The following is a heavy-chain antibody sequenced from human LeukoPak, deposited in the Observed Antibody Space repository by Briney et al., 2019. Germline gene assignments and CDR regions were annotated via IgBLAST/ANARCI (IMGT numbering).Heavy chain of an antibody. Sequence: GGSLRLSCAASGFIFSSCWVSWVRQAPGKGLEWVASIKEDGSEKKHADSVKGRFTISRDNAENSLYLQMNSLRAEGTAVYYCATLKAAVTIFDNWGQGTLLTVSS. CDR3: ATLKAAVTIFDN. J-gene: IGHJ4*02. D-gene: IGHD4-17*01. V-gene: IGHV3-7*01. CDR1: GFIFSSCW. CDR2: IKEDGSEK.